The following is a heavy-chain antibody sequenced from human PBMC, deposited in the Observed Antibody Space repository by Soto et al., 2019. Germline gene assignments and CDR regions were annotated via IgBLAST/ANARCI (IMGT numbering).Heavy chain of an antibody. J-gene: IGHJ4*02. CDR2: IIPIFGTA. Sequence: ASVKVSCKASGGTFSSYAISWVRQAPGQGLEWMGGIIPIFGTANYAQKFQGRVTITADESTSTAYMELSSLRSEDTAVYYCARGPYYDILTGYYDYWGQGTLVTVSS. CDR3: ARGPYYDILTGYYDY. V-gene: IGHV1-69*13. CDR1: GGTFSSYA. D-gene: IGHD3-9*01.